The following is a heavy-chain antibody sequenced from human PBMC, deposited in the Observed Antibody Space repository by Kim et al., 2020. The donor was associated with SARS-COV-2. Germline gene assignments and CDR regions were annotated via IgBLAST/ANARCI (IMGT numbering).Heavy chain of an antibody. V-gene: IGHV3-7*03. CDR3: VTSLGVGANSY. CDR2: K. Sequence: KNYVDSVKGRFTISRENAKNSLYLQMNNLRAEDTAVYYCVTSLGVGANSYWGQGTLVTVSS. D-gene: IGHD2-15*01. J-gene: IGHJ4*02.